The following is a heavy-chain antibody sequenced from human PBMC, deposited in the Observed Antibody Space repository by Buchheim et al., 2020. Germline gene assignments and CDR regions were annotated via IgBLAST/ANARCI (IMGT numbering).Heavy chain of an antibody. V-gene: IGHV3-7*01. D-gene: IGHD3-16*02. J-gene: IGHJ4*02. CDR1: GFIFRDYY. CDR2: IKQDGSEK. Sequence: VQLVESGGGLVKPGGSLRLSCAASGFIFRDYYMSWIRQAPGKGLEWVANIKQDGSEKYYVDSVKGRFTISRDNAKNSLYLQMNSLRAEDTAVYYCARVATYYDYVWGSYRPSLFDYWGQGTL. CDR3: ARVATYYDYVWGSYRPSLFDY.